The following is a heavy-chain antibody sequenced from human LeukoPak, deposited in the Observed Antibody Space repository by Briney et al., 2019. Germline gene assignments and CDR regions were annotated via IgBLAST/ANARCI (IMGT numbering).Heavy chain of an antibody. CDR1: GFTFSSYE. J-gene: IGHJ4*02. CDR3: ARDRGGRLFDY. CDR2: IRSSGSPI. Sequence: GGSLRLSCAASGFTFSSYEMNWVRQAPGKGLEWLSYIRSSGSPIYYADSVKGRFTISRDNGKNSLYLQMNSLRAEDTAVYYCARDRGGRLFDYWGQGTLVTVSS. V-gene: IGHV3-48*03.